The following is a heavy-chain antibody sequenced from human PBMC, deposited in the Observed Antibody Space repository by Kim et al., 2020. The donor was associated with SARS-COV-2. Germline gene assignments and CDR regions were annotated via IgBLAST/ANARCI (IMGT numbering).Heavy chain of an antibody. D-gene: IGHD3-10*01. Sequence: ASVKVSCKASGYTFTSYGISWVRQAPGQGLESMGWSSAYNGNTNYAQKLQGRVTMTTDTSTSTAYMELRSLRSDDTAVYYCAGGILELLWFREYYFDYWGQGTLVTVSS. CDR1: GYTFTSYG. J-gene: IGHJ4*02. CDR3: AGGILELLWFREYYFDY. V-gene: IGHV1-18*01. CDR2: SSAYNGNT.